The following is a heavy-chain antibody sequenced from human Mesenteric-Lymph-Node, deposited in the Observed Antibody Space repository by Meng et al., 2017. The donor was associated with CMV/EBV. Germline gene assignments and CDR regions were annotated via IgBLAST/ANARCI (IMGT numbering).Heavy chain of an antibody. CDR2: VWFDGSDK. CDR1: FGTYV. D-gene: IGHD2-8*02. CDR3: AKELVRYCTGGSCYRAFDD. J-gene: IGHJ4*02. V-gene: IGHV3-33*06. Sequence: FGTYVMDWVRTDPGKGREWVAVVWFDGSDKYYADSVKGRFTISRDNSKNTLYLQMNSLRAEDTGVYYCAKELVRYCTGGSCYRAFDDWGQGTLVTVSS.